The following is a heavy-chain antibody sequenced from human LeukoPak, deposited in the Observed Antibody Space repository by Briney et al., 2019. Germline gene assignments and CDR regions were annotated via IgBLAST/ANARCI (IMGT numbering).Heavy chain of an antibody. CDR3: AKATSTLLWFGDDY. CDR2: ISGSGGST. V-gene: IGHV3-23*01. Sequence: GGSLRLSCAASGFTFSIYAMSWVRQAPGKGLEWVSAISGSGGSTYYAGSVKGRFTISRDNSKNTLYLQMNSLRAEDTAVYYCAKATSTLLWFGDDYWGQGTLVTVSS. J-gene: IGHJ4*02. D-gene: IGHD3-10*01. CDR1: GFTFSIYA.